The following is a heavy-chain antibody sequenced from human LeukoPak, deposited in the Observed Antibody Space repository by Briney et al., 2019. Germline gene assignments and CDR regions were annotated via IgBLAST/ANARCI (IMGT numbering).Heavy chain of an antibody. CDR2: IKHDGSEK. D-gene: IGHD3-3*01. CDR1: GFIFTNYF. J-gene: IGHJ4*02. V-gene: IGHV3-7*01. CDR3: ATDRGWRTSGYYLYYFEY. Sequence: GGSLRLSCAASGFIFTNYFMSWVRQAPGKGLEWVASIKHDGSEKYYVDSVRGRFTISRDNTMNSLYLQMSSLGAEDTAVYYCATDRGWRTSGYYLYYFEYWGQGTLVTVSS.